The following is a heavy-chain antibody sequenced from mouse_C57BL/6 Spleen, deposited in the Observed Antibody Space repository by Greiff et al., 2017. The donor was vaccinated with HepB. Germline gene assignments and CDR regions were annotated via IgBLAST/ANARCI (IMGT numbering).Heavy chain of an antibody. J-gene: IGHJ3*01. V-gene: IGHV1-64*01. D-gene: IGHD4-1*01. Sequence: QVQLQQSGAELVKPGASVKLSCKASGYTFTSYWMHWVKQRPGQGLEWIGMIHPNSGSTNYNEKFKSKATLTVDKSSSTAYMQLSSLTSEDSAVYYCARSNWEWFAYWGQGTLVTVSA. CDR2: IHPNSGST. CDR3: ARSNWEWFAY. CDR1: GYTFTSYW.